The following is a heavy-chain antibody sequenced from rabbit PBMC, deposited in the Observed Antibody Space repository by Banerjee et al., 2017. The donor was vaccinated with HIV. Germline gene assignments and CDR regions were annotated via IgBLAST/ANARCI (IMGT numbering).Heavy chain of an antibody. CDR2: IYTGSGIT. Sequence: QSLEESGGVLVKPGASLTLTCTASGFSFSNKYVMCWVRQAPGKGLEWIGCIYTGSGITYYASWVKGRFTISKTSSTTVTLQMTSLTAADTATYFCARDAGYAGSNLWGPGTLVTVS. CDR1: GFSFSNKYV. J-gene: IGHJ4*01. D-gene: IGHD4-2*01. V-gene: IGHV1S40*01. CDR3: ARDAGYAGSNL.